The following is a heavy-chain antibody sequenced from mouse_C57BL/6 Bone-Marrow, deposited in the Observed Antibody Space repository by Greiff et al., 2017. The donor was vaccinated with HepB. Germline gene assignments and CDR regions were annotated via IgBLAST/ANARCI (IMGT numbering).Heavy chain of an antibody. D-gene: IGHD2-3*01. CDR1: GYTFTDYE. J-gene: IGHJ1*03. CDR3: TRWLLSSHCYFDV. V-gene: IGHV1-15*01. CDR2: IDPETGGT. Sequence: QVQLQQSGAELVRPGASVTLSCKASGYTFTDYEMHWVKQTPVHGLEWIGAIDPETGGTAYNQKFKGKAILTADKSSSTAYMELRSLTSEDSAVYYYTRWLLSSHCYFDVWGTGTTVTVSS.